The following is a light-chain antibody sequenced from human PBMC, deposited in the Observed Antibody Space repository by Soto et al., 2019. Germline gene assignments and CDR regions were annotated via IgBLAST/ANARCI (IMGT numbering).Light chain of an antibody. CDR1: QSISSY. V-gene: IGKV3-11*01. CDR2: DAS. Sequence: EIVLTQSPATLSLSPGDGATHSCWASQSISSYLAWYQQRPGQAPRLLIYDASNRATGIPARFSGSGSGTDFTLAISSLEPEDFAVYYCQQRSNWPYTFGQGTKLEIK. J-gene: IGKJ2*01. CDR3: QQRSNWPYT.